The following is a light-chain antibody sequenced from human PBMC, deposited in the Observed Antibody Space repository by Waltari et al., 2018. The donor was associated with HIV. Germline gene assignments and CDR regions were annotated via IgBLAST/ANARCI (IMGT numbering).Light chain of an antibody. V-gene: IGLV1-40*01. J-gene: IGLJ2*01. CDR2: GNY. CDR1: SSNIGAGFG. CDR3: QSYDSRLSVI. Sequence: QSVLTQPPSVSGAPGQRVTISCTGSSSNIGAGFGVHWYQQLPGTAPKLLIFGNYNRPSGVPDRFSGSKSGTSASLAITGLQAADEAEYHCQSYDSRLSVIFGGGTKLTVL.